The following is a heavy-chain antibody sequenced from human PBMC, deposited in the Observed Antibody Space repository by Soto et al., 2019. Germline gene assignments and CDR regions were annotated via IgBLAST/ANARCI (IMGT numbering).Heavy chain of an antibody. CDR3: ARHYSSGSRNWFDP. CDR1: GGSINSSSYF. CDR2: IYYSGST. Sequence: SETLSLTFSVSGGSINSSSYFWGWVRQPPGKGLEWIGSIYYSGSTYYNPSLRSRVTISFDTSKNQFSLKLSSVTAADTAVFYCARHYSSGSRNWFDPWGQGTLVTVSS. D-gene: IGHD6-19*01. J-gene: IGHJ5*02. V-gene: IGHV4-39*01.